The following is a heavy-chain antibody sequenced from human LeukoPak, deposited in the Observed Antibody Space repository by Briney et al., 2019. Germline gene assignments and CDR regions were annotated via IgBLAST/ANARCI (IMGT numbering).Heavy chain of an antibody. CDR3: ASWGDF. V-gene: IGHV3-30-3*01. D-gene: IGHD7-27*01. CDR2: ISSDGSNQ. J-gene: IGHJ4*02. CDR1: GFTFNKYD. Sequence: GGSLRLSCAASGFTFNKYDMHWIRQAPVKGLEWLAVISSDGSNQYYTDSVKGRFTISRDNSKNTLYLQLDSLRAEDTAVYYCASWGDFWGQGTLVTVSS.